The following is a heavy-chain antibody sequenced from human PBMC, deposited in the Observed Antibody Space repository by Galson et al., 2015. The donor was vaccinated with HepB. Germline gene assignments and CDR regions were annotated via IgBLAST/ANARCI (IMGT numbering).Heavy chain of an antibody. D-gene: IGHD6-6*01. V-gene: IGHV3-33*01. J-gene: IGHJ5*02. CDR1: EFIFSSYG. CDR3: ARDAYSSSSGWFDT. Sequence: SLRLSCAAYEFIFSSYGMHWVRQGPGKGLEWVAFVWKDGSNKYYADSVKGRFTISRDNSKNALSLQMNSLRAEDTAVYYCARDAYSSSSGWFDTWFQGTLVTVSS. CDR2: VWKDGSNK.